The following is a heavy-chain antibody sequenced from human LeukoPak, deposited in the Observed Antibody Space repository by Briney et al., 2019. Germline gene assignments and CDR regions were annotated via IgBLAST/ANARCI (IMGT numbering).Heavy chain of an antibody. V-gene: IGHV3-33*01. D-gene: IGHD6-13*01. J-gene: IGHJ4*02. CDR3: ARGGSSWFDFDY. Sequence: GGSLRLSCAASGFTFSSYGMHWVRQAPGKGLEWVAVIWYDGSNKYYADSVKGRFTISRDNSKNMLYLQMNSLRAEDTAVYYCARGGSSWFDFDYWGQGTLATVSS. CDR2: IWYDGSNK. CDR1: GFTFSSYG.